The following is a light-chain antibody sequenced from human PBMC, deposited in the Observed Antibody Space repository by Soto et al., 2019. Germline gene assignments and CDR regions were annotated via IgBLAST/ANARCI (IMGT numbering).Light chain of an antibody. CDR2: ANS. CDR1: SSNIRAGYD. J-gene: IGLJ3*02. Sequence: QSVLTQPPSVSGAPGQRITISCTGSSSNIRAGYDVHWYQQLPGTAPKLHIYANSNRPSGVPDRLSGSKSGTSASLSITGVQAEDEADYYCQAYYSSLSGWVFGGGTKVTVL. V-gene: IGLV1-40*01. CDR3: QAYYSSLSGWV.